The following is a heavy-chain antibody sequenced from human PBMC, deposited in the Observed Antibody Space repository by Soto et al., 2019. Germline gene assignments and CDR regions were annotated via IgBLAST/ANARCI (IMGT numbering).Heavy chain of an antibody. Sequence: QVQLEQSGAEVKKPGSSVKVSCKPSGGQFSNSASSWVREAPGQGPEWMGGILPIFRTPDYAQKVQDRVTITADESTTTAYMELRGLRSADTAVYYCARDNDRFQIGGNYHYLLDIGGQGTAVTVSS. V-gene: IGHV1-69*12. J-gene: IGHJ6*02. CDR2: ILPIFRTP. CDR1: GGQFSNSA. D-gene: IGHD1-1*01. CDR3: ARDNDRFQIGGNYHYLLDI.